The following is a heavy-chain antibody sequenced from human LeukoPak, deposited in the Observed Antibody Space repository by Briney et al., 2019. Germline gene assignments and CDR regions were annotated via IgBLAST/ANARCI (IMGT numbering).Heavy chain of an antibody. D-gene: IGHD3-16*02. J-gene: IGHJ4*02. CDR1: GFTVSSNY. Sequence: GGSLRLSCAASGFTVSSNYMSWVRQAPGKGLEWVSVIYSGGSTYYADSVKGRFTISRDNSKNTLYLQMNSLRAEDAAVYYCARDGDYVWGSYRGYDYWGQGTLVTVSS. V-gene: IGHV3-66*01. CDR2: IYSGGST. CDR3: ARDGDYVWGSYRGYDY.